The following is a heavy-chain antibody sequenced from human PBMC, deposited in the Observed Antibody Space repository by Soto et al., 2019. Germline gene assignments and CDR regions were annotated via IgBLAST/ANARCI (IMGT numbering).Heavy chain of an antibody. V-gene: IGHV2-5*02. CDR3: AHRRDLNWFDP. J-gene: IGHJ5*02. CDR1: GFSLSTSGVG. Sequence: QITLKESGPTLVKPTQTLTLTCTFSGFSLSTSGVGVGWIRQPPGKALEWLALIYWDDDKRYSPSLKSRLTLTKDTSKNQVLLTMTNMDPVDTATYYCAHRRDLNWFDPWGQGTLVTVSS. CDR2: IYWDDDK.